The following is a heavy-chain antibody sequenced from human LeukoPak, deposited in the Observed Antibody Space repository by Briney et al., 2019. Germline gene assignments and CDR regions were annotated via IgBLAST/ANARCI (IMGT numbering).Heavy chain of an antibody. CDR2: INSDGSST. CDR3: ARELGCSYGYGY. CDR1: GFTFSSYW. V-gene: IGHV3-74*03. Sequence: GGSLRLSCAASGFTFSSYWMHWVRQAPGKGLVWVSRINSDGSSTKYADSVRGRFTISRDNAKNTLNLQMNSLRAEDTAVYYCARELGCSYGYGYWGQGSQVTVSS. D-gene: IGHD5-18*01. J-gene: IGHJ4*02.